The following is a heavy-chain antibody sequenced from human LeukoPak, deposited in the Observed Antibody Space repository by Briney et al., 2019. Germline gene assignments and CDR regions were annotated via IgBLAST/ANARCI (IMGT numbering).Heavy chain of an antibody. D-gene: IGHD6-19*01. CDR2: INWNGGST. J-gene: IGHJ4*02. CDR3: AGRSSGWYMLDY. CDR1: GFTFDDYG. Sequence: PGGSLRLSCAASGFTFDDYGMSWVRQAPGKGLEWVSGINWNGGSTGYADSVKGRFTISRDNAKNSLYLQMNSLRAEDTALYYCAGRSSGWYMLDYWGQGTLVTVSS. V-gene: IGHV3-20*04.